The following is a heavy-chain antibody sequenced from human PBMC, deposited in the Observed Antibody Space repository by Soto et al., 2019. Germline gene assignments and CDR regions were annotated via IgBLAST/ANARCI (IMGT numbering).Heavy chain of an antibody. CDR3: ARVGVGASARGAFDI. Sequence: EVQLVESGGGLIQPGGSLRLSCAASGFTVSSNYMSWVRQAPGKGLEWVSVIYSGGSTYYADSVKGRFTISRDNSKNTLYLQMNSLRAEDTAVYYCARVGVGASARGAFDIWGQGTMVTVSS. CDR1: GFTVSSNY. D-gene: IGHD1-26*01. V-gene: IGHV3-53*01. CDR2: IYSGGST. J-gene: IGHJ3*02.